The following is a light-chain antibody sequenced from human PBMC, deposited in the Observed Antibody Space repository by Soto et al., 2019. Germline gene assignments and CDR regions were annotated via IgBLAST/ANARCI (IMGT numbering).Light chain of an antibody. Sequence: TQSPSTLSAYVGARVTLTCRASQNISSSLAWYQHEPGKAPKLLIYDASRLETGVPSRFSGSGSGTEFTLTISSLQPDDFETYYCQQYNSYWTFGQGTKVDI. J-gene: IGKJ1*01. CDR2: DAS. V-gene: IGKV1-5*01. CDR3: QQYNSYWT. CDR1: QNISSS.